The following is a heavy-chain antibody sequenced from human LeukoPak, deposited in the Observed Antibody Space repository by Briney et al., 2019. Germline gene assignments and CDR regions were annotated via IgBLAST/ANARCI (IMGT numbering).Heavy chain of an antibody. D-gene: IGHD6-13*01. CDR2: IYYSGST. J-gene: IGHJ6*02. V-gene: IGHV4-59*01. CDR1: GGSISSYY. Sequence: SETLSLTCTVSGGSISSYYWSWIRQPPGNGLEWIGYIYYSGSTNYNPSLKSRVTISVDTSKNQFSLKLSSVTAADTAVYYCARDRGSSSWTGGMDVWGQGTTVTVSS. CDR3: ARDRGSSSWTGGMDV.